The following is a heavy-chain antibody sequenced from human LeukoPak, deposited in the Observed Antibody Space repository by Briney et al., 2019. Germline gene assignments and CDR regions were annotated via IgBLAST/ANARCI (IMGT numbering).Heavy chain of an antibody. D-gene: IGHD4-17*01. CDR1: GFTFSTYT. CDR3: ASWDDYGDYVAFEY. V-gene: IGHV3-21*01. CDR2: ISSSATYI. Sequence: GGSLRLSCAASGFTFSTYTMHWLRQAPGKGLEWVSSISSSATYIYYADSVKGRFTISRDDAKKSLYLHMNSLRADDTAVYYCASWDDYGDYVAFEYWGQGTLVTVSS. J-gene: IGHJ4*02.